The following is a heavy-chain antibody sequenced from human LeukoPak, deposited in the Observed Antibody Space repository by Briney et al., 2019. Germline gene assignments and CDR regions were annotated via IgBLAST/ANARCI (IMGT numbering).Heavy chain of an antibody. D-gene: IGHD3-10*01. J-gene: IGHJ4*02. Sequence: GGSLRLSCAASSFTFSSYSMNWVRQAPGKGLEWVSFISSSGDTIYYADSVKGRFTISRDNAKSSLYLQVNSLRAEDTAVYYCAKESGLLWFGEPNYYFDYWGQGTLATVSS. CDR3: AKESGLLWFGEPNYYFDY. V-gene: IGHV3-48*04. CDR2: ISSSGDTI. CDR1: SFTFSSYS.